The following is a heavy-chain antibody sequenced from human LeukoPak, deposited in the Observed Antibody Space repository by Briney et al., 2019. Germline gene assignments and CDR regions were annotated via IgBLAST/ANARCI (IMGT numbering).Heavy chain of an antibody. J-gene: IGHJ3*02. CDR1: GLTFSSYS. Sequence: GGSLRLSCAASGLTFSSYSMNWVRQAPGKGLEWVSSISSSSSYIYYADSVKGRFTISRDNAKNSLYLQMNSLRAEDTAVYYCASPVDTAAAGHDAFDIWGQGTMVTVSS. D-gene: IGHD6-13*01. V-gene: IGHV3-21*01. CDR3: ASPVDTAAAGHDAFDI. CDR2: ISSSSSYI.